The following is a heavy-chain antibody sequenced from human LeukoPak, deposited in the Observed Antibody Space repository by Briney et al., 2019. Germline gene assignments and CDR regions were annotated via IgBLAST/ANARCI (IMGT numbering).Heavy chain of an antibody. CDR3: ARGVPVLRFLEWLSLYYYYYMDV. J-gene: IGHJ6*03. CDR1: GYTFTSYD. CDR2: MNPNSGNT. Sequence: ASVKVSCKASGYTFTSYDINWVRQATGQGLEWMGWMNPNSGNTGYAQKFQGRVTMTTDTSTSTAYMELRSLRSDDTAVYYCARGVPVLRFLEWLSLYYYYYMDVWGKGTTVTVSS. V-gene: IGHV1-8*01. D-gene: IGHD3-3*01.